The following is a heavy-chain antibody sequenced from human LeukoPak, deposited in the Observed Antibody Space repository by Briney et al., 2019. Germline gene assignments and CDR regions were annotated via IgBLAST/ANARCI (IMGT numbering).Heavy chain of an antibody. CDR1: GFTFDDYG. D-gene: IGHD6-13*01. V-gene: IGHV3-20*04. CDR2: INWNGGST. Sequence: GGSLRLSCAASGFTFDDYGMSWVRHAPGKGLEWVSGINWNGGSTGYADSVKGRFTISRDNAKNSLYLQMNSLRAEDTALYYCARASSLLWAAAGHLYYFDYWGQGTLVTVSS. CDR3: ARASSLLWAAAGHLYYFDY. J-gene: IGHJ4*02.